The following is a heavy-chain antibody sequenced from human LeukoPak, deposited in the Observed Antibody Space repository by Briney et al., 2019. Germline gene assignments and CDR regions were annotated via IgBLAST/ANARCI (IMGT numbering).Heavy chain of an antibody. D-gene: IGHD4-11*01. V-gene: IGHV1-8*01. CDR1: GYTFTSYD. CDR3: ARGYDYLYAEYFQH. CDR2: MNPNSGNT. J-gene: IGHJ1*01. Sequence: GASVKVSCKASGYTFTSYDINWVRQATGQGLEWMGWMNPNSGNTGYAQKFQGRVTMTRNTSISTAYMELSSLRSEETAVYYCARGYDYLYAEYFQHWGQGTLVTVSS.